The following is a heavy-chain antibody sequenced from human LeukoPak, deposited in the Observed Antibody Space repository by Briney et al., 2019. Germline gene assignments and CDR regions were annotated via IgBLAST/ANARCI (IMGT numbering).Heavy chain of an antibody. J-gene: IGHJ5*02. CDR1: GFTFSSYE. D-gene: IGHD3-9*01. CDR2: ISSSGSTI. V-gene: IGHV3-48*03. CDR3: ARGWTFLTGYYNSLFWFDP. Sequence: GGSLRLSCAASGFTFSSYEMNWVRQAPGKGLEWVSYISSSGSTIYYADSVKGRFTISRDNAKNSLYLQMDSLRAEDTAVYYCARGWTFLTGYYNSLFWFDPWGQGTLVTVSS.